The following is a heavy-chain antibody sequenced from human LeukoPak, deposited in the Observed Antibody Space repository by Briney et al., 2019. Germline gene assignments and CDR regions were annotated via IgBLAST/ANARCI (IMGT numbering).Heavy chain of an antibody. D-gene: IGHD3-16*01. J-gene: IGHJ3*02. Sequence: PLETLSLTCTVSGGSISSYYWSWIRQPPGKGLEWIGYIYYSGSTNYNPSLKSRVTISVDTSKNQFSLKLSSVTAADTAVYYCARDGRTRGLFAFDIWGQGTMVTVSS. CDR2: IYYSGST. V-gene: IGHV4-59*01. CDR1: GGSISSYY. CDR3: ARDGRTRGLFAFDI.